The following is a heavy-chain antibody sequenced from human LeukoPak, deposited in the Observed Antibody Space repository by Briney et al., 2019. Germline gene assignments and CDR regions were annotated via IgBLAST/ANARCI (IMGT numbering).Heavy chain of an antibody. CDR1: GYTFTSYY. V-gene: IGHV1-46*01. CDR2: INPSGGST. J-gene: IGHJ4*02. D-gene: IGHD2-2*01. CDR3: ARGPPIYCSSTSCRPPGEGRFDY. Sequence: ASVKVSCKASGYTFTSYYMHWVRQAPGQGLEWMGIINPSGGSTSYAQKFQGRVTMTRDTSISTAYMELSRLRSDDTAVYYCARGPPIYCSSTSCRPPGEGRFDYWGQRTLVTVSS.